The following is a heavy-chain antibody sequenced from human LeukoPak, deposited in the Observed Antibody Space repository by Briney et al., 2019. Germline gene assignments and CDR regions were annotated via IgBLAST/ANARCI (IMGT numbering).Heavy chain of an antibody. Sequence: SETLSLTCTVSGGSISSGSYYWSWIRQPPRKGLQWIGYIHYTGSTNYNPSLKSRVTISVDTSKNQFSLKLSSVTAADTAVYYCARGYYSYYMDVWGKGTTVTISS. CDR2: IHYTGST. CDR1: GGSISSGSYY. J-gene: IGHJ6*03. CDR3: ARGYYSYYMDV. V-gene: IGHV4-61*01.